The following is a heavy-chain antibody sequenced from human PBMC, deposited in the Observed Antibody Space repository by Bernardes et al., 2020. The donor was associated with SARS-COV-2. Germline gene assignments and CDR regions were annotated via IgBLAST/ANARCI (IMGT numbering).Heavy chain of an antibody. V-gene: IGHV3-33*01. J-gene: IGHJ5*02. Sequence: GGSLRLSCAASGFTFSSYGMHWVRQAPGKGLEWVAVIWYDGSNKYYADSVKGRFTISRDNSKNTLYLQMNSLRAEDTAVYYCARDTYSSSWYWFDPWGQGTLVNVPS. D-gene: IGHD6-13*01. CDR2: IWYDGSNK. CDR1: GFTFSSYG. CDR3: ARDTYSSSWYWFDP.